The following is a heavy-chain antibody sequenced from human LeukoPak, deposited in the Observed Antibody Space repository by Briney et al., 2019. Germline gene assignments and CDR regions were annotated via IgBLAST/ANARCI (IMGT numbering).Heavy chain of an antibody. J-gene: IGHJ4*02. CDR3: ARGGYYDSSGYFKLDY. D-gene: IGHD3-22*01. CDR2: INPNSGGT. V-gene: IGHV1-2*02. Sequence: ASVKVSCKASGYTFTDYYMHWVRQAPGQGLEWMGWINPNSGGTNYAQNFQGRVTMTRDTSISTAYMELSSLRSEDMAVYYCARGGYYDSSGYFKLDYWGQGTLVTVSS. CDR1: GYTFTDYY.